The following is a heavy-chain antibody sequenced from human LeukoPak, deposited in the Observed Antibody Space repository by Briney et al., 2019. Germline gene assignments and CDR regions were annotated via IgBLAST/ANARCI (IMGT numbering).Heavy chain of an antibody. D-gene: IGHD3-9*01. J-gene: IGHJ4*02. Sequence: SETLSLTCTVSGGSISSSSYYGGWIRQPPGKGLEWMGSIYYSGSTYYNPSLKSRVTISVNTSKNRFSLKLSSVTAADTAAYYCARDRDKTYYDILTGYRXVGLXYXXXXTLVTVSX. CDR3: ARDRDKTYYDILTGYRXVGLXY. V-gene: IGHV4-39*07. CDR1: GGSISSSSYY. CDR2: IYYSGST.